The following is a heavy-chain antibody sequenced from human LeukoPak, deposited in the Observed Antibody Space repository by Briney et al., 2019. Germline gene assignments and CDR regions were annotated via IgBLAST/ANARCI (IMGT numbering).Heavy chain of an antibody. CDR3: ANWGAGTKGLY. Sequence: GGSLRLSCAASGLTFSDHAMGWVRQAPGKGLEWVSSISGSSGNTYYADPVKGRYSISRDNSKNTVFLQINRLRAEDTAIYYCANWGAGTKGLYWGQGTLVTVS. V-gene: IGHV3-23*01. CDR2: ISGSSGNT. J-gene: IGHJ4*02. D-gene: IGHD1-1*01. CDR1: GLTFSDHA.